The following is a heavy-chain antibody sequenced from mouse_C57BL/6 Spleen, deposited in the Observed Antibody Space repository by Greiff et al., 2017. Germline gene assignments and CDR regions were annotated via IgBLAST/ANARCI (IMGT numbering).Heavy chain of an antibody. J-gene: IGHJ3*01. CDR1: GFTFSNYW. CDR2: IRLKSDNYAT. D-gene: IGHD2-4*01. Sequence: EVQGVESGGGLVQPGGSMKLSCVASGFTFSNYWMNWVRQSPEKGLEWVAQIRLKSDNYATHYAESVKGRFTISRDDSKSSVYLQMNNLRAEDTGIYYCTPYYDYDEGFAYWGQGTLVTVSA. V-gene: IGHV6-3*01. CDR3: TPYYDYDEGFAY.